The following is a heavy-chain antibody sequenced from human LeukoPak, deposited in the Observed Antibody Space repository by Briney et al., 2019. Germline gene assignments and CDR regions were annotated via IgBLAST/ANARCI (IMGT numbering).Heavy chain of an antibody. V-gene: IGHV4-31*03. D-gene: IGHD5-12*01. CDR1: GGPISSGGYY. J-gene: IGHJ4*02. CDR3: ARAIRGYSGYDDY. CDR2: IYYSGST. Sequence: SQTLSLTCTVSGGPISSGGYYWSWIRQHPGKGLEWIGYIYYSGSTYYNPSLKSRVTISVDTSKNQFSLKLSSVTAADTAVYYCARAIRGYSGYDDYWGQGTLVTVSS.